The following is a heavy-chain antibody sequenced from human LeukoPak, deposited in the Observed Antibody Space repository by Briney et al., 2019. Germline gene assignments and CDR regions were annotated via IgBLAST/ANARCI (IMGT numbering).Heavy chain of an antibody. CDR2: INHSGST. V-gene: IGHV4-34*01. Sequence: PSETLSLTCAVYGGSFSGYYWSWIRQPPGKGLEWIGEINHSGSTNYNPSLKSRVTISVDTSKNQFSLKLSSVTAADTAVYYCARFCNGYCSSTSAESDYWGQGTLATVSS. D-gene: IGHD2-2*03. CDR3: ARFCNGYCSSTSAESDY. J-gene: IGHJ4*02. CDR1: GGSFSGYY.